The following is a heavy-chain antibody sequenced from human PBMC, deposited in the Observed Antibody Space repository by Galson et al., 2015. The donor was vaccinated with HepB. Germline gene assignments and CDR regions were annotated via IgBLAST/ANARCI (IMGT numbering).Heavy chain of an antibody. CDR1: GFTFSSYA. V-gene: IGHV3-30-3*01. CDR3: ARDPSSSGGFDY. D-gene: IGHD6-6*01. CDR2: ISYDGSNK. J-gene: IGHJ4*02. Sequence: SLRLSCAASGFTFSSYAMHWVRQAPGKGLEWVAVISYDGSNKYYADSVKGRFTISRDNSKNTLYLQMNSLRAEDTAVCYCARDPSSSGGFDYWGQGTLVTVSS.